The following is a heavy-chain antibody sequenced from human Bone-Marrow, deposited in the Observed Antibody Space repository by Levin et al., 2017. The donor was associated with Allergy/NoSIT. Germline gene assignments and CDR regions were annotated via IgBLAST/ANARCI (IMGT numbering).Heavy chain of an antibody. Sequence: PGGSLRLSCAASGFTFSSYGMHWVRQAPGKGLEWVAVISYDGNNDYYADSVTGRFTISRDNSKSTLYLQMSSLRAEDTAVYYCAKVRLSSRYYDYDYGMDVWGQGTTVTVS. CDR3: AKVRLSSRYYDYDYGMDV. D-gene: IGHD6-13*01. CDR2: ISYDGNND. J-gene: IGHJ6*02. V-gene: IGHV3-30*18. CDR1: GFTFSSYG.